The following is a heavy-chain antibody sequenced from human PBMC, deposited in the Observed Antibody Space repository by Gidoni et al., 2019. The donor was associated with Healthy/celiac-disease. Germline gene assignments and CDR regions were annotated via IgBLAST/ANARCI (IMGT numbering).Heavy chain of an antibody. D-gene: IGHD2-2*01. V-gene: IGHV4-34*01. CDR2: INHSGST. CDR3: ARVRRAIVVVPASTKDYGMDV. Sequence: QVQLQQWGAGLLKPSETLSLTCAVYGGSFSGYYWSWIRQPPGKGLEWIGEINHSGSTNYNPSLKSRVTISVDTSKNQFSLKLSSVTAADTAVYYCARVRRAIVVVPASTKDYGMDVWGQGTTVTVSS. J-gene: IGHJ6*02. CDR1: GGSFSGYY.